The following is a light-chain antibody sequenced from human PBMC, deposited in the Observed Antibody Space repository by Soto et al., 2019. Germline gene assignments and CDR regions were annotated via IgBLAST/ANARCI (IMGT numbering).Light chain of an antibody. CDR1: SSDVGGYNY. J-gene: IGLJ3*02. CDR2: EVC. V-gene: IGLV2-14*01. Sequence: QSVLTQPASVSGSPGQTITISCTGTSSDVGGYNYLSWYQQHPGKAPKVMIYEVCNRPSGVSHRFSGSKSGNTASLTISGLQADDEADYFCSSYTTSGTPVFGGGTKLTVL. CDR3: SSYTTSGTPV.